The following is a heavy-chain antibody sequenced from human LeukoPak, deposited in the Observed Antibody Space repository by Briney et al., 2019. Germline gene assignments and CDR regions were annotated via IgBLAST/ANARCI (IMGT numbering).Heavy chain of an antibody. Sequence: ASVKVSCEPSEYTFTGNYVHWVRQAPGQGLEWMGWINPNSGGTNYAQKFQGRVTMTSDTSISTVYMELSRLKSDDTAVYYCATELVARGPAFDMWGQGTMVTVAS. J-gene: IGHJ3*02. D-gene: IGHD2-8*02. CDR2: INPNSGGT. CDR3: ATELVARGPAFDM. CDR1: EYTFTGNY. V-gene: IGHV1-2*02.